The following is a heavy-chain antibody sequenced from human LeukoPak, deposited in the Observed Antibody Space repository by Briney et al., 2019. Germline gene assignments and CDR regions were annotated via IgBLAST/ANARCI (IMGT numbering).Heavy chain of an antibody. CDR2: IWYDGSNK. Sequence: GRSLRLSCAASGFTFSSYGMHWVRQAPDKGLEWVAVIWYDGSNKYYADSVKGRFTISRDNSKNTLYLQMNSLRAEDTAVYYCVREGTSGYLKTYWGQGTLVTVSS. V-gene: IGHV3-33*01. CDR1: GFTFSSYG. J-gene: IGHJ4*02. D-gene: IGHD3-3*01. CDR3: VREGTSGYLKTY.